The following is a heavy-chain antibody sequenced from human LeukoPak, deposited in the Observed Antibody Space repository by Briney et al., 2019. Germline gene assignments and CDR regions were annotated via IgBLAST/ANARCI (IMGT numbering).Heavy chain of an antibody. CDR3: ARKPDSSSWYSRFDP. CDR2: ISSSGSTI. J-gene: IGHJ5*02. V-gene: IGHV3-11*04. CDR1: GFTFSDYY. D-gene: IGHD6-13*01. Sequence: GGSLRLSCAASGFTFSDYYMSWIRQAPGKGLEWVSYISSSGSTIYYADSVKGRFTISRDNAKNSLYLKMNSLRAEDTAVYYCARKPDSSSWYSRFDPWGQGTLVTVSS.